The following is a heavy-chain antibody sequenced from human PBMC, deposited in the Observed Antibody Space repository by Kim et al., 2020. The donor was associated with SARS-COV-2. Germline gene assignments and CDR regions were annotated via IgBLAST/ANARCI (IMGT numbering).Heavy chain of an antibody. D-gene: IGHD2-21*02. CDR3: TKCGTDGGHCVFDY. Sequence: ADSVGGRFTISRDNFKSTLYLQMNSLRDEDTAFYYCTKCGTDGGHCVFDYWGQGTPVTVSS. V-gene: IGHV3-23*01. J-gene: IGHJ4*02.